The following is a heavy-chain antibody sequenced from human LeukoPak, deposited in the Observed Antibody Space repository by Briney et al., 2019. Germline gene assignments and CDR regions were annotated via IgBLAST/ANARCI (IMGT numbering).Heavy chain of an antibody. CDR1: GFTFSSYS. CDR2: ISSSSSYI. J-gene: IGHJ4*02. D-gene: IGHD6-19*01. Sequence: PGGSPRLSCAASGFTFSSYSMNWVRQAPGKGLEWVSSISSSSSYIYYADSVKGRFTISRDNAKNPLYLQMNSLRAEDTAVYYCARGEIAVEFDYWGQGTLVTVSS. V-gene: IGHV3-21*01. CDR3: ARGEIAVEFDY.